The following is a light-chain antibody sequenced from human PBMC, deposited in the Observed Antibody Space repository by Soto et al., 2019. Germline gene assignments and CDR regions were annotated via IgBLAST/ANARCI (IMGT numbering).Light chain of an antibody. Sequence: EIVLTQSPGTLSLSPGKRATLSCRASQSISSSYLAWYQQRPGQAPRLLIYGASSRATGIPDRFSGSGSGTDFTLTISRLEPEDFAVYYCQQYGSSLGWTFGQGTKVDIK. V-gene: IGKV3-20*01. J-gene: IGKJ1*01. CDR3: QQYGSSLGWT. CDR1: QSISSSY. CDR2: GAS.